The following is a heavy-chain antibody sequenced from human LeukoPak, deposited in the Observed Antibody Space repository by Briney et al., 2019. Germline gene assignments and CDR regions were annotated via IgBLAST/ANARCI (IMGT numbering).Heavy chain of an antibody. J-gene: IGHJ4*02. V-gene: IGHV1-8*01. CDR3: ARSLTVTTSGTVDY. Sequence: ASVKVSCKASGYTFTSYDINWVRQAPGQGLEWMGWMNPNSGNTGYAQKFQGRVTMTRNTSISTAYMELSSLRSEDTAVYYCARSLTVTTSGTVDYWGQGTLVTVSS. CDR2: MNPNSGNT. CDR1: GYTFTSYD. D-gene: IGHD4-17*01.